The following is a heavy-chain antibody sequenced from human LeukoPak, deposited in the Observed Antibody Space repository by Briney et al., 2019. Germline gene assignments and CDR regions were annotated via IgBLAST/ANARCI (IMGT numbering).Heavy chain of an antibody. CDR3: ATDLPPSYQQWLVRKYYYYGMDV. J-gene: IGHJ6*02. CDR1: GYTLTELS. CDR2: FDPEDGET. Sequence: ASVKVSCKVSGYTLTELSMHWVRQAPGKGLEWMGGFDPEDGETIYAQKFQGRVTMTEDTSTDTAYMELSSLRSEDTAVYYCATDLPPSYQQWLVRKYYYYGMDVWGQGTTVTVSS. D-gene: IGHD6-19*01. V-gene: IGHV1-24*01.